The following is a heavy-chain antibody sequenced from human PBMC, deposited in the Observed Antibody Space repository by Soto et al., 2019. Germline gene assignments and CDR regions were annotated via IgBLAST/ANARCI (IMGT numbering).Heavy chain of an antibody. CDR2: IFHGGNT. CDR3: ARARWYDAFDV. D-gene: IGHD2-15*01. J-gene: IGHJ3*01. V-gene: IGHV4-38-2*01. CDR1: GFFISSGNY. Sequence: PSETLSLTCAVSGFFISSGNYWGWIRKPPGKGLEWIGSIFHGGNTYYNPSLKSRVTISVDMSKNRFSLKLNSVTAADTAVYYCARARWYDAFDVWGQGTVVTVS.